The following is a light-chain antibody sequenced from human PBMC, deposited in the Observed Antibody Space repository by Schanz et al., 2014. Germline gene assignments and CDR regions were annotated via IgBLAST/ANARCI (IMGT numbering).Light chain of an antibody. CDR2: DAS. Sequence: EIVLTQSPATLSLSPGERATLSCRASQSVSSYLAWYQQIPGQAPRLLIYDASNRATGIPARFSGSGAGTXFTLTISSLEPXXXXXXYCQQRSHWRLSFGGGTKVDI. V-gene: IGKV3-11*01. J-gene: IGKJ4*01. CDR3: QQRSHWRLS. CDR1: QSVSSY.